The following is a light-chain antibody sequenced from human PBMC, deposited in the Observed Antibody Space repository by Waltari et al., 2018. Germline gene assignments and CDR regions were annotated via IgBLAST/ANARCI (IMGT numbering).Light chain of an antibody. J-gene: IGLJ2*01. CDR1: SSDIGGYKF. V-gene: IGLV2-8*01. CDR2: DVN. Sequence: QSALTQPPSASGSPGQSVTISCTGTSSDIGGYKFVSWFQQHPGKAPKLVIYDVNERPSGVPDRFSGSKSGSTAILTVSGLQAEDEADYYCSSYGGKNNLIFGGGTTLTV. CDR3: SSYGGKNNLI.